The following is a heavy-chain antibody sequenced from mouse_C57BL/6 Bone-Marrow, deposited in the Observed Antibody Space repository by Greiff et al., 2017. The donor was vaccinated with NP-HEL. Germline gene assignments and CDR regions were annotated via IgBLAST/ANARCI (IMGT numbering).Heavy chain of an antibody. CDR2: IDPENGDT. CDR3: RTGGWLRRNDWYFDV. V-gene: IGHV14-4*01. CDR1: GFNIKDDY. J-gene: IGHJ1*03. Sequence: EVQLQQSGAELVRPGASVKLSCTASGFNIKDDYMHWVKQRPEQGLEWIGWIDPENGDTEYASKFQGKATITADTSSNTAYLQLSSLTSEDTAVYYCRTGGWLRRNDWYFDVWGTGTTVTVSS. D-gene: IGHD2-2*01.